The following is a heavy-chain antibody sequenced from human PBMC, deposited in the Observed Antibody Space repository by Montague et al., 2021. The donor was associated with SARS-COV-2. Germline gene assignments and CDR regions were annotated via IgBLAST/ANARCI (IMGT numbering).Heavy chain of an antibody. CDR1: GGSFSGYY. CDR2: IYYSGST. CDR3: ARGFDY. Sequence: SETLSLTCAVYGGSFSGYYWSWIRQPPGKGLEWIGYIYYSGSTNYNPSLKSRVTMSVDTSKNQFSLKLSSVTAADTAVYYCARGFDYWGQGTLVTVSS. J-gene: IGHJ4*02. V-gene: IGHV4-59*01.